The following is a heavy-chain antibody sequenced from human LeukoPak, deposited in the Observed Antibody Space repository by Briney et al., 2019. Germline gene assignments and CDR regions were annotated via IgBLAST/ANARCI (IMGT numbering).Heavy chain of an antibody. V-gene: IGHV4-4*09. CDR2: ISPTGGT. J-gene: IGHJ4*02. D-gene: IGHD3-10*01. CDR1: GGSFSSYY. Sequence: SETLSLTCAVYGGSFSSYYWSWIRQPPGKGLEWIGYISPTGGTNYNPSLTSRVTVSVDTSKNLFSLKLDPVTAADTAVYFCARRSVTRWYYSDWGQGTLVTVSS. CDR3: ARRSVTRWYYSD.